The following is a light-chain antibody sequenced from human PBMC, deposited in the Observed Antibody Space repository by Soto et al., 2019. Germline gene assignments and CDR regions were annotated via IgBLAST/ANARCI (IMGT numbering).Light chain of an antibody. J-gene: IGKJ1*01. CDR2: AAS. V-gene: IGKV1-39*01. Sequence: DIQMTQSPSSLSASVVDRVTITCRASQTISGYLNWYQQKPGKAPELLIYAASSLQSGVPSSFSGSGSGTDFTLTITSLQPEDFATYYCQQSYSTPPWTFGQGTKVDIK. CDR1: QTISGY. CDR3: QQSYSTPPWT.